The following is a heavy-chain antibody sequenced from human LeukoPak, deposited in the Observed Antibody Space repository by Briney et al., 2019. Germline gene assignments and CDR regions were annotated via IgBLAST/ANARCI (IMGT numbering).Heavy chain of an antibody. Sequence: PSETLFLTCTVSGGSISSSSYYWGWIRQPPGKGLEWIGSIYYSGSTYYNPSLKSRVTISVDTSKNQFSLKLSSVTAADTAVYYCARLMLGYCSSTSCYGPWFDPWGQGTLVTVSS. CDR2: IYYSGST. CDR3: ARLMLGYCSSTSCYGPWFDP. CDR1: GGSISSSSYY. V-gene: IGHV4-39*01. J-gene: IGHJ5*02. D-gene: IGHD2-2*03.